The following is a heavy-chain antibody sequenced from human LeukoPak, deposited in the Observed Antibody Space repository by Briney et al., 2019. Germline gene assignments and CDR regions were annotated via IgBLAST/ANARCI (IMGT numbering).Heavy chain of an antibody. J-gene: IGHJ4*02. CDR1: GFTFSSYA. CDR3: AKVENGPASYYFDY. D-gene: IGHD1-1*01. Sequence: GGSLRLSCAASGFTFSSYAMSWVRQAPGKGLEWVSAISGSGGSTYYADSVKGRFTISRDNSKNTLYLQMNSLRAEGTAVYYCAKVENGPASYYFDYWGQGTLVTVSA. CDR2: ISGSGGST. V-gene: IGHV3-23*01.